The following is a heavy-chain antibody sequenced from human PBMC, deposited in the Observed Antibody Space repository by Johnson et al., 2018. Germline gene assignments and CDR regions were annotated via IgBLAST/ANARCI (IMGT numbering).Heavy chain of an antibody. V-gene: IGHV1-8*01. CDR3: GRGFRDSRGKEYFQH. J-gene: IGHJ1*01. CDR2: MNPNSGNT. CDR1: GYTFASYD. D-gene: IGHD3-22*01. Sequence: QVQLVQSGAEVKKPGASVKVSCKASGYTFASYDINWVRQATRQGLEWMGWMNPNSGNTGYAQKFQGRVTMTRNTSIGTAYMELSSRRSDDTAVYYCGRGFRDSRGKEYFQHWGQGTVITVSS.